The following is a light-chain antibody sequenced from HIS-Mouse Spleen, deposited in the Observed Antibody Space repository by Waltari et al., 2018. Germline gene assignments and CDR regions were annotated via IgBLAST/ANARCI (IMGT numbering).Light chain of an antibody. CDR2: DDS. Sequence: SYVLTQPPSVSVAPGKTARITCGGNHIGSKSVHWYQQKPGQAPVLVVYDDSDRPSGIPERYAGSNSGITATLTISRVEAGDEADYYCQVWDSSSDPSYVFGTGTKVTVL. CDR1: HIGSKS. V-gene: IGLV3-21*03. CDR3: QVWDSSSDPSYV. J-gene: IGLJ1*01.